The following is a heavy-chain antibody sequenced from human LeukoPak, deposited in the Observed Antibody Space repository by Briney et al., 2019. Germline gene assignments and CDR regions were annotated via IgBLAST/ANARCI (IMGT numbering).Heavy chain of an antibody. Sequence: ESGPTLVNPTQTLTLTCTFSGFSLSTSGVGVGWIRQPPGKALEWLALIYWDDDKRYSPSLKSRLTITNDTSKNQVVLTVTNMDPVDTATYFYARRRSDDSSGYYYPYFDYWGQGTLVTVSS. D-gene: IGHD3-22*01. CDR2: IYWDDDK. CDR1: GFSLSTSGVG. CDR3: ARRRSDDSSGYYYPYFDY. J-gene: IGHJ4*02. V-gene: IGHV2-5*02.